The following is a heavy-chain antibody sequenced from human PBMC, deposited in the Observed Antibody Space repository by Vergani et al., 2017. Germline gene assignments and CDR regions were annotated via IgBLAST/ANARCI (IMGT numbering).Heavy chain of an antibody. Sequence: EVQLVQSGAEVKKPGESLKISCQISGYSFTNYWIGWVRQMPGKGLEWMGIIHPADSDTRYSPSFQGQVTISIDKSISTAYLQRSSLRASDSDMYYCARWDGRGSSGSKYVDYWGQGTLVTVSS. CDR3: ARWDGRGSSGSKYVDY. V-gene: IGHV5-51*01. CDR2: IHPADSDT. J-gene: IGHJ4*02. CDR1: GYSFTNYW. D-gene: IGHD1-26*01.